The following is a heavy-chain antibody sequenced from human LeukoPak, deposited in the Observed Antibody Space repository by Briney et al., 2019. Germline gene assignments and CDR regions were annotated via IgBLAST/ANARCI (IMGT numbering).Heavy chain of an antibody. CDR3: ARGLAYCGGDCYLNLYYYYMYV. V-gene: IGHV1-69*05. CDR1: GGTFSSYA. D-gene: IGHD2-21*02. CDR2: IIPIFGTA. J-gene: IGHJ6*03. Sequence: GASVKVSCKASGGTFSSYAISWVRQAPGQGLEWMGGIIPIFGTANYAQKFQGRVTITTDESTSTAYMKLSSLRSEDTAVYYCARGLAYCGGDCYLNLYYYYMYVWGKASSVTVSS.